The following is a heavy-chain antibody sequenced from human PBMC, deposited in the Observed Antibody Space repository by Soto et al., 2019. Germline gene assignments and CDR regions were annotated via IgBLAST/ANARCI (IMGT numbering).Heavy chain of an antibody. CDR1: GFTFSIYA. CDR2: ISYDGARK. Sequence: QVQLVESGGGVVQPGRSLRLSCAASGFTFSIYAMHWVRQAPGKGLEWVAVISYDGARKAYANSVKGRFTISRDTSKNPLDLQMNSLRVEDTAAYYCSRGDREDTAVVIGARPGEYGMDVWGRGTTVTVSS. D-gene: IGHD2-15*01. V-gene: IGHV3-30-3*01. J-gene: IGHJ6*02. CDR3: SRGDREDTAVVIGARPGEYGMDV.